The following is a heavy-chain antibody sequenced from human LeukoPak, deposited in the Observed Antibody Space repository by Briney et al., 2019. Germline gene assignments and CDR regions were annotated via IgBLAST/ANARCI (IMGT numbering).Heavy chain of an antibody. J-gene: IGHJ4*02. V-gene: IGHV4-38-2*02. CDR2: IYHSGST. CDR3: ARDRGKETTTHFDY. Sequence: SETLSLTCTVSGYSISSGYYWGWIRQPPGKGLEWIGSIYHSGSTYYNPSLKSRVTISVDTSKNQFSLKLSSVTAADTAVYYCARDRGKETTTHFDYWGQGTLVTVSS. D-gene: IGHD1-1*01. CDR1: GYSISSGYY.